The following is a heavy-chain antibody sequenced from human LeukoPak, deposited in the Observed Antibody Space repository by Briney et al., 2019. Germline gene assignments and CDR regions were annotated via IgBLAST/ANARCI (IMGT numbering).Heavy chain of an antibody. CDR1: GYTFTSYY. D-gene: IGHD3-22*01. CDR3: ARGRGVHDSHTYDYFDY. J-gene: IGHJ4*02. Sequence: GASVTVSFKASGYTFTSYYIHWVRQPPGQGREWMGIINPAGGSTTYAQKFQGSRLTLTRDTSTSTVYMELSSLRSENTAVYYCARGRGVHDSHTYDYFDYWGQGSLVTVSS. V-gene: IGHV1-46*01. CDR2: INPAGGST.